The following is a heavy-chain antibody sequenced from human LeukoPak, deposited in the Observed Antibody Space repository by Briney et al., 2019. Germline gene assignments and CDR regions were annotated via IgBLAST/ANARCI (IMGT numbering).Heavy chain of an antibody. CDR1: GFTFSSYS. D-gene: IGHD3-22*01. CDR3: ARNQEIDYYDSSGFYWGVEY. CDR2: ISSSSSTI. J-gene: IGHJ4*02. V-gene: IGHV3-48*01. Sequence: PGGSLRLSCAASGFTFSSYSMNWVRQAPGKGLEWVSYISSSSSTIYYADSVKGRFTISRDNAKNSLYLQMDSLRAEDTAVYYCARNQEIDYYDSSGFYWGVEYWGQGTLVTVSS.